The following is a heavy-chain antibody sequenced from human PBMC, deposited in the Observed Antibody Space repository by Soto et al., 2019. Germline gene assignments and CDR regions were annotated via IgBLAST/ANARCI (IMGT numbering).Heavy chain of an antibody. CDR3: AARVYDSSGFNWFDP. Sequence: GASVKVSCKASGYTFTSYGISWVRQAPGQGLEWMGWISAYNGNTNYAQKLQGRVTMTTDTSTSTAYMELRSLRSDDTAVYYCAARVYDSSGFNWFDPWGPGTLVTVSS. CDR1: GYTFTSYG. D-gene: IGHD3-22*01. CDR2: ISAYNGNT. V-gene: IGHV1-18*01. J-gene: IGHJ5*02.